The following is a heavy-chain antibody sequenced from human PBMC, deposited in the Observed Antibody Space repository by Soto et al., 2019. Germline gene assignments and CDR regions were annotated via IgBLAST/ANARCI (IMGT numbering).Heavy chain of an antibody. CDR3: ARAGSRDNWFDP. J-gene: IGHJ5*02. V-gene: IGHV4-31*03. D-gene: IGHD6-13*01. CDR1: GGSISSGGYY. CDR2: IYYSGST. Sequence: SETLSLTCTVSGGSISSGGYYWSWIRQHPGKGLEWIGYIYYSGSTYYNPSLKSRVTISVDTSKNQFSLKLSSVTAADTAVYYCARAGSRDNWFDPWGQGTLVTVSS.